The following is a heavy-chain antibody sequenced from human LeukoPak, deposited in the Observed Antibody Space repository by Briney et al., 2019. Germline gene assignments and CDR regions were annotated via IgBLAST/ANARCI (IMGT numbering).Heavy chain of an antibody. V-gene: IGHV4-61*01. CDR1: GGSVSSGSYY. D-gene: IGHD6-13*01. Sequence: SETLSLTCTVSGGSVSSGSYYWSWIRQPPGKGLEWIGYIYYSGSTNYNPSLKSRVTISVDTSKNQFSLKLSSVTAADTAVYYCARDRRDSSSWYPPYYYYGMDVWGQGTTVTVSS. J-gene: IGHJ6*02. CDR3: ARDRRDSSSWYPPYYYYGMDV. CDR2: IYYSGST.